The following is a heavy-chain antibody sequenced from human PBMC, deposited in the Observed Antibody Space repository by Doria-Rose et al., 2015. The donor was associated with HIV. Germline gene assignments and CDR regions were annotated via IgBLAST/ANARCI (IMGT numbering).Heavy chain of an antibody. V-gene: IGHV2-26*01. Sequence: QITLKESGPVLVRPTETLTLTCTVSGVSLSSPGMGVSWIRQPPGKALEWLANIFSDDERSYKTSLKSSPTISRGTSKSQVVLTMTDMDPVDTATYYCARIKSSRWYHKYYFDFWGQGTLVIVSA. J-gene: IGHJ4*02. CDR1: GVSLSSPGMG. D-gene: IGHD6-13*01. CDR3: ARIKSSRWYHKYYFDF. CDR2: IFSDDER.